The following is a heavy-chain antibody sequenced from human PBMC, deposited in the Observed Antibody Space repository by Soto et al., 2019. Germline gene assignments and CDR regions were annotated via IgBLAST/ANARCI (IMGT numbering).Heavy chain of an antibody. D-gene: IGHD3-22*01. V-gene: IGHV3-23*01. CDR1: GFAFITYA. J-gene: IGHJ3*01. CDR3: AKARDTSDYYVGYALDV. CDR2: ISGSGGRT. Sequence: WGSLRLSCAASGFAFITYAMIFFRHSPFKGLEWVSVISGSGGRTFYADSVKGHFTISRDNSKSTLYLQMNSLRAEDTALYYCAKARDTSDYYVGYALDVWGQGTMVTVSS.